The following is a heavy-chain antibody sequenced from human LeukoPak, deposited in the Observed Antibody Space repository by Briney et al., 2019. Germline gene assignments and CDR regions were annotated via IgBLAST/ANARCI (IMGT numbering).Heavy chain of an antibody. CDR3: ARARVRPFEWGSYYFDY. Sequence: PSETLSLTCTVSGGSISSYYWSWIRQPAGKGLEWIGRIYTSGSTNYNPFLKSRVTMSVDTSKNQFSLKLSSVTAADTAVYYCARARVRPFEWGSYYFDYWGQGTLVTVSS. D-gene: IGHD1-26*01. J-gene: IGHJ4*02. CDR1: GGSISSYY. V-gene: IGHV4-4*07. CDR2: IYTSGST.